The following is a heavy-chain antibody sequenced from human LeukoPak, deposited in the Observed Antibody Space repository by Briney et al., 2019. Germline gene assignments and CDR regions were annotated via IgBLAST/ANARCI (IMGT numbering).Heavy chain of an antibody. CDR1: GYTFTSYG. Sequence: ASVKVSCKASGYTFTSYGISWVRQAPGQGLEWMGWISAYNGNTNYAQKLQGRVTMTTDTSTSTAYMELRSLRSDDTAVYYCARGGYDILTGYYNWLDPWGQGTLVTVSS. CDR3: ARGGYDILTGYYNWLDP. CDR2: ISAYNGNT. V-gene: IGHV1-18*01. D-gene: IGHD3-9*01. J-gene: IGHJ5*02.